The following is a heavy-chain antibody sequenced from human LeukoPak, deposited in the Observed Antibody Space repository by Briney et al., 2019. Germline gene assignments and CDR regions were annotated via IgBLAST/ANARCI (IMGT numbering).Heavy chain of an antibody. CDR1: GFTVSSSC. CDR3: ARVGRYNWFDP. J-gene: IGHJ5*02. Sequence: PGGSLRLSCAAAGFTVSSSCMSWVRQAPGKGLEWVSIIYSGGSTYYADSVKGRFTISRDNSKNTLYLQTDSLRADDTAVYFCARVGRYNWFDPWGQGTLVTVSS. CDR2: IYSGGST. V-gene: IGHV3-53*01.